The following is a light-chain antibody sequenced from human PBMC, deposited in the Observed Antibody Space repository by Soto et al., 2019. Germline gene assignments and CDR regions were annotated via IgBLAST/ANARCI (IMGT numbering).Light chain of an antibody. CDR3: SSYTSSGTRV. Sequence: QSALTQPASVSGSPGQSITISCTGTSSDVGFYDYVSWYQQHPGTAPKLIINDVSDRPSGVSDRFSGSKSGNTASLTVSGLQAEDEADYYCSSYTSSGTRVFGGGTKLTVL. J-gene: IGLJ2*01. CDR2: DVS. CDR1: SSDVGFYDY. V-gene: IGLV2-14*01.